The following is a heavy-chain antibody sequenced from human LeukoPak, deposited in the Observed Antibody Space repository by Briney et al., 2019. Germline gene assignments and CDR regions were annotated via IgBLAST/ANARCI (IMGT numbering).Heavy chain of an antibody. CDR2: ISSSSSYI. CDR3: ARDKYYYGSGRRGAYYFDY. J-gene: IGHJ4*02. Sequence: GGSLRLSCAAPGFTFSSYSMNWVRQAPGKGLEWVSSISSSSSYIYYADSVKGRFTISRDNAKNSLYLQMNSLRAEDTAVYYCARDKYYYGSGRRGAYYFDYWGQGTLVTVSS. V-gene: IGHV3-21*01. CDR1: GFTFSSYS. D-gene: IGHD3-10*01.